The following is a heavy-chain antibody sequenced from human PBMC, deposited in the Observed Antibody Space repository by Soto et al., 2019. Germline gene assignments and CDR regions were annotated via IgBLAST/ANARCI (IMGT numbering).Heavy chain of an antibody. CDR3: AKYYDFWSGYGMDV. D-gene: IGHD3-3*01. Sequence: QVQLVQSGAEVKKPGASVKHSCKASGYTFTGHSMHWVRQAPGQGLEWMGWINPNSGGTNYAQKFQGRVTMTRDTSFSTAYMELSRLRSDGTAVYYCAKYYDFWSGYGMDVWGQGTTVTVFS. V-gene: IGHV1-2*02. CDR1: GYTFTGHS. J-gene: IGHJ6*02. CDR2: INPNSGGT.